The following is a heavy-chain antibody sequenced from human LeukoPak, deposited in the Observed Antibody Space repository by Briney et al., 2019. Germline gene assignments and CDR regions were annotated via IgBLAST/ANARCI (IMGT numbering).Heavy chain of an antibody. CDR1: GGSFSGYY. V-gene: IGHV4-34*01. Sequence: SETLSLTCAVYGGSFSGYYWSWIRQPPGKGLEWIGEINHSGSTNYNPSLKSRVTISVDTSKNQFSLKLSSVTAADTTVYYCASEYSSGRRFDYWGQGTLVTVSP. CDR2: INHSGST. J-gene: IGHJ4*02. D-gene: IGHD6-19*01. CDR3: ASEYSSGRRFDY.